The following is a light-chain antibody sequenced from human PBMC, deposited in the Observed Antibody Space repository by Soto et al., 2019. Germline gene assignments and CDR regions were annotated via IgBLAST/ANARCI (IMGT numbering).Light chain of an antibody. CDR1: QSISSW. J-gene: IGKJ2*01. CDR3: QQYNSYSYT. V-gene: IGKV1-5*01. CDR2: DAS. Sequence: ITQSPVTLSASVGDRVTITCRASQSISSWLAWYQQKPGKAPKLLSYDASSLESGVPSRFSGSGSGTEFTLTIRSLQPDDFATYYCQQYNSYSYTFGQGTKLEIK.